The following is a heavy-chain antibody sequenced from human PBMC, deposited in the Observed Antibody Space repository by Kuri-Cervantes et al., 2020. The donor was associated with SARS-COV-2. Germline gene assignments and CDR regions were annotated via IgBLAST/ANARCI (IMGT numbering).Heavy chain of an antibody. Sequence: CTVSGGSIRSYYWNWIRQPPGKGLEGSGNIYYSGSTYYNPPLKSRVTISVDTSKNQFSLKLSSVTAADTAVYYCARDRHIVSGSYHYGMDVWGQGTTVTVSS. CDR3: ARDRHIVSGSYHYGMDV. V-gene: IGHV4-59*01. D-gene: IGHD3-10*01. J-gene: IGHJ6*02. CDR1: GGSIRSYY. CDR2: IYYSGST.